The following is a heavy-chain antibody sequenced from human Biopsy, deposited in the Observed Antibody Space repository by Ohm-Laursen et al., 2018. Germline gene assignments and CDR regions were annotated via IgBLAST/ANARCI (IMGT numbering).Heavy chain of an antibody. CDR1: GFNFDDFA. D-gene: IGHD5-24*01. CDR2: ISWNSGRI. J-gene: IGHJ3*02. CDR3: AKGQAPDGYNYAFDI. Sequence: SLRLSCAASGFNFDDFAMHWVRQTPGKGLEWVSGISWNSGRIAYADSVKGRFTIPRDNAKNSLYLQMNSLRAEDTALYYCAKGQAPDGYNYAFDIWGQGTMLTVSS. V-gene: IGHV3-9*01.